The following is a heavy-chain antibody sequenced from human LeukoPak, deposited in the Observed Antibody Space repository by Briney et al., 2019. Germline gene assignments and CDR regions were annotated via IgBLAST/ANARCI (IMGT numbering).Heavy chain of an antibody. Sequence: SETLSLTCTVSGGSISSSSYYWGWIRQPPGKGLEWIGSIYYSGSTYYNWSLQSRVTISVDTSKNQFSLKLSSVTAADTAVYYCARDYDIGYAGYWGQGTLVTVSS. CDR1: GGSISSSSYY. V-gene: IGHV4-39*02. CDR3: ARDYDIGYAGY. J-gene: IGHJ4*02. D-gene: IGHD5-12*01. CDR2: IYYSGST.